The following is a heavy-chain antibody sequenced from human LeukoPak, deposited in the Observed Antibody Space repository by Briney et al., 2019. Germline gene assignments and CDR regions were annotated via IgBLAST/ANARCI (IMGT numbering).Heavy chain of an antibody. CDR2: IFSGGNT. CDR1: GFTISSNF. D-gene: IGHD2-8*01. V-gene: IGHV3-66*02. J-gene: IGHJ4*02. Sequence: GGSLRLSCAASGFTISSNFMSWVRQAPGKGLEWVSVIFSGGNTYYAESVRGRFTSSRDNSKNTLYLQMDSLRADDTAAYYCANGKYDLFDYWGQGTQVTVSS. CDR3: ANGKYDLFDY.